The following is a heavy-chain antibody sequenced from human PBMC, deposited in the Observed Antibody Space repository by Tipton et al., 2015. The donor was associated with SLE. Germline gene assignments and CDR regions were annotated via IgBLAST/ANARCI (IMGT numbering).Heavy chain of an antibody. CDR3: ARDVKEGIEY. J-gene: IGHJ4*02. Sequence: QSGPEVKKPGASVKVSCEASGYSFINFYVHWVRRAPGQGLEWMGTINPNGGSTTYAQRFQGRVTMTRDTATSTVYMELSGLRSEDTAMYYCARDVKEGIEYWGQGTLVTVSS. CDR1: GYSFINFY. CDR2: INPNGGST. V-gene: IGHV1-46*01. D-gene: IGHD2/OR15-2a*01.